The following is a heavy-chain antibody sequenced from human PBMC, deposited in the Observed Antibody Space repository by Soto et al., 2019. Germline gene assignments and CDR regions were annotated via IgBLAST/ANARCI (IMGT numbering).Heavy chain of an antibody. CDR1: GFIFSQYS. Sequence: EVQLVESGGGLVKPGGSLRLSCAASGFIFSQYSMNWVRQAPGKGLEWVSYISSTGALMYYADSVKGRFTISRDDADNSLYLQMNCLRVEDPAVYYCARDRVARGIPVAGRIDYWGQGALVTVSS. CDR3: ARDRVARGIPVAGRIDY. V-gene: IGHV3-21*02. J-gene: IGHJ4*02. CDR2: ISSTGALM. D-gene: IGHD6-19*01.